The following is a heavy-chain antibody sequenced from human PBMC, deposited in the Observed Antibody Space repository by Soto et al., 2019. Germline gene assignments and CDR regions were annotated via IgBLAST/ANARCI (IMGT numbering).Heavy chain of an antibody. V-gene: IGHV3-23*01. D-gene: IGHD3-9*01. CDR2: ISPTGNT. CDR1: TGYA. J-gene: IGHJ5*02. CDR3: AKDPSTGHADL. Sequence: GGALRLSCTALTGYAMSWVRRGPGKGLEWISTISPTGNTHYADSVEGRFTISRDDSKNTFYLQMNNLRAADTGVYYCAKDPSTGHADLWGQGTLVTVSS.